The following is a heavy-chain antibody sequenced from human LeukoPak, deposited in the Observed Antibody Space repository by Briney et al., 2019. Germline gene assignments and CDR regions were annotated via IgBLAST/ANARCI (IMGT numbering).Heavy chain of an antibody. CDR3: AILEYSSSGVDY. Sequence: GAPLQISCEGSGSFFTSYWICFVRPLGGRGQEWMGIIYPGDSDNKDSPSFQGQVTISADKSISTAYLQWSSLKASDTAMYYCAILEYSSSGVDYWGQGTLVTVSS. CDR2: IYPGDSDN. J-gene: IGHJ4*02. V-gene: IGHV5-51*01. CDR1: GSFFTSYW. D-gene: IGHD6-6*01.